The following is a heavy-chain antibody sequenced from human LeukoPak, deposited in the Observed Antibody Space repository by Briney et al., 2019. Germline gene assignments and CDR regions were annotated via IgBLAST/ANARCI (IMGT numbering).Heavy chain of an antibody. Sequence: PSETLSLTCAVSGYFVSSGLFWGWIRQPPGKGLEWIATIYHNGITHYSPSLKSRLTISVDTSKNQFSLKMSSVTAADTAVYYCTRGVALSDHGIIDSWGQGTLATVSS. CDR3: TRGVALSDHGIIDS. J-gene: IGHJ4*02. D-gene: IGHD1-1*01. CDR1: GYFVSSGLF. CDR2: IYHNGIT. V-gene: IGHV4-38-2*01.